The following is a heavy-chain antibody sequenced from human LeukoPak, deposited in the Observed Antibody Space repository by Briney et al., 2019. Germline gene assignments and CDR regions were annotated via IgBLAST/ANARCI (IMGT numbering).Heavy chain of an antibody. J-gene: IGHJ4*02. Sequence: PSETLSLTCAVYGGSFSGSNWSWIRRPPGKGLEWIGEIYNSGSTIYNPSLKSRVTISVDTSKNQLSLNLISVPAADTAVYYCVRAYDYWGQGTLVTVSS. CDR2: IYNSGST. CDR1: GGSFSGSN. CDR3: VRAYDY. V-gene: IGHV4-34*01.